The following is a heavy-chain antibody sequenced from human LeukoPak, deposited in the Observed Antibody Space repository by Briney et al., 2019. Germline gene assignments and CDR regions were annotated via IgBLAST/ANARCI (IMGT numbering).Heavy chain of an antibody. V-gene: IGHV3-23*01. CDR3: AKGRGFCSGGSCYYYYYIDV. CDR2: ISGSADST. J-gene: IGHJ6*03. Sequence: GGSLRLSCAASGFTVSSNYMSWVRQAPGKGLEWVSGISGSADSTYYADSVKGRFTISRDNSKNTLFLQMNSLRAEDTALYYCAKGRGFCSGGSCYYYYYIDVWGKGTTVTVSS. D-gene: IGHD2-15*01. CDR1: GFTVSSNY.